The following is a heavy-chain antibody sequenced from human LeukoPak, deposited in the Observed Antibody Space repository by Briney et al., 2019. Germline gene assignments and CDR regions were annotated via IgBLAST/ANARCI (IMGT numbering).Heavy chain of an antibody. CDR3: AKGLGDYDDFRLGC. D-gene: IGHD4-17*01. CDR1: VFTFSTYG. V-gene: IGHV3-30*02. J-gene: IGHJ4*02. CDR2: IPSDGSDN. Sequence: PGGSLRLSCAASVFTFSTYGFHWVRQAPGKGLEWVAFIPSDGSDNYYANSVEGRFTISRDNSKNTLYLQMNSLRSEDTAVYYCAKGLGDYDDFRLGCWGQGTLVTVSS.